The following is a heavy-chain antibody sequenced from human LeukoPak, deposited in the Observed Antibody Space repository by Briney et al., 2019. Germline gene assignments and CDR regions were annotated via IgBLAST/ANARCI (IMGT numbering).Heavy chain of an antibody. Sequence: SETLSLTCAVYGGSISSYYWTWIRQPPGKGLEWIGYIYYSGSTNFNPSLKSRLTMSVDTSKNQFSMKLTSVTAADTAMYFCARDSRSRKSYGLDSWGLGTLVTVSS. CDR1: GGSISSYY. CDR2: IYYSGST. D-gene: IGHD5-18*01. V-gene: IGHV4-59*01. CDR3: ARDSRSRKSYGLDS. J-gene: IGHJ4*02.